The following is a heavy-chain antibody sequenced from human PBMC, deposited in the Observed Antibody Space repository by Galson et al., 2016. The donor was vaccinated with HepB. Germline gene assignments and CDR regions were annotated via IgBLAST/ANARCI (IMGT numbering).Heavy chain of an antibody. V-gene: IGHV1-18*01. CDR3: ARGYRYGPLDS. CDR2: SSPYNGNT. Sequence: SVKVSCKASGYTLTNYGLNWVRQAPGQGLEYMGWSSPYNGNTNYAQKFQDRVTMTTDTSTNTAYMELRGLRSDDTAVYYCARGYRYGPLDSWGQGTLVTVSS. J-gene: IGHJ4*02. D-gene: IGHD5-18*01. CDR1: GYTLTNYG.